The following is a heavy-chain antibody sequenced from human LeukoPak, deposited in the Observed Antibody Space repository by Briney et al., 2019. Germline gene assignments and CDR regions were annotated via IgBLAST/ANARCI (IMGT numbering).Heavy chain of an antibody. V-gene: IGHV3-48*03. CDR1: GFTFSSYE. D-gene: IGHD5-18*01. J-gene: IGHJ3*02. CDR2: ISSSGSTI. CDR3: ARDDATAMANDAFDI. Sequence: GGSLRLSCAASGFTFSSYEMNWVRQAPGKGLEWVSYISSSGSTIYYADSAKGRFTISRDNAKNSLYLQMNSLRAEDTAVYYCARDDATAMANDAFDIWGQGTMVTVSS.